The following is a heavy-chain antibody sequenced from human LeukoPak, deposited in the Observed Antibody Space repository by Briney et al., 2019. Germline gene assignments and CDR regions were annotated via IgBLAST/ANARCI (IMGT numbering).Heavy chain of an antibody. Sequence: SETLSLTCTVSGDSISSYYWTWIRQPPGRGLEWIGYVYYTGRTNYKPSLESRVTISVDTSKNQFSLNLSSVTAADTAVYYCARWSGSVTARNYYYYMDVWGEGTTVTVSS. J-gene: IGHJ6*03. CDR1: GDSISSYY. D-gene: IGHD6-6*01. CDR3: ARWSGSVTARNYYYYMDV. V-gene: IGHV4-59*08. CDR2: VYYTGRT.